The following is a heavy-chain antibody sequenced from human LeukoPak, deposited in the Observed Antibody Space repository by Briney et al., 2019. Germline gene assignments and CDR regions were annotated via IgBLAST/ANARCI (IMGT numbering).Heavy chain of an antibody. Sequence: SETLSLTCTVSGGSISSNTYYGDSIRQPPRKGLECIGSIYYGGSTYYNPSLRSRVIISVDTSKNQFSLKLSSVTAADTAVYYCARAYYYASSAFDIWGEGTMVTVSS. V-gene: IGHV4-39*01. D-gene: IGHD3-22*01. CDR2: IYYGGST. CDR3: ARAYYYASSAFDI. CDR1: GGSISSNTYY. J-gene: IGHJ3*02.